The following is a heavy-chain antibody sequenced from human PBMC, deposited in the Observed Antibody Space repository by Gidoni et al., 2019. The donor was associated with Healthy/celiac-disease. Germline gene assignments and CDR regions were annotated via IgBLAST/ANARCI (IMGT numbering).Heavy chain of an antibody. V-gene: IGHV1-69*01. J-gene: IGHJ6*03. CDR3: ASWAPSDCSSTSCYVPYYYYYMDV. D-gene: IGHD2-2*01. Sequence: QVQLVQSGAEGKNTGSSVKVSCKASGGTFSREAISWGGQAPGQGLEWMGGIIPIFGTATYAQKFQGRVTITADESTSTAYMELSSLRSEDTAVYYCASWAPSDCSSTSCYVPYYYYYMDVWGKGTTVTVSS. CDR1: GGTFSREA. CDR2: IIPIFGTA.